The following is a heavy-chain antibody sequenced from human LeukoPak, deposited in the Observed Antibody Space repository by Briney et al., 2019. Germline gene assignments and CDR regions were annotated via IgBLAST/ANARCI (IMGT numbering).Heavy chain of an antibody. J-gene: IGHJ6*02. V-gene: IGHV3-23*01. Sequence: GGSLRLSCAASGFTFSNYAMSWVRQAPGKGLEWVSFITDSGSSTYYADSEKGRFTISRDSSRNTLSLQMSSLRVEDTGVYFCAKSSTSQRGYYGMDVWGQGTTVTVSS. CDR2: ITDSGSST. D-gene: IGHD6-25*01. CDR3: AKSSTSQRGYYGMDV. CDR1: GFTFSNYA.